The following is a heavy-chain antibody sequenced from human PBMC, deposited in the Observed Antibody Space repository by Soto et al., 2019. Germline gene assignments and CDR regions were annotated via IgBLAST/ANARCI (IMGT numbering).Heavy chain of an antibody. Sequence: QVQLVESGGGVVQPGRSLRLSCAASGFTFSSYGMHWVRQAPGKGLEWVAVISYDGSNKYYADSVKGRFTISRDNSKNTLYLQMTSLRAEDTAVYYCAKEGSRVTMIVVSSWYFDLWGRGTLVTVSS. D-gene: IGHD3-22*01. CDR1: GFTFSSYG. V-gene: IGHV3-30*18. CDR2: ISYDGSNK. J-gene: IGHJ2*01. CDR3: AKEGSRVTMIVVSSWYFDL.